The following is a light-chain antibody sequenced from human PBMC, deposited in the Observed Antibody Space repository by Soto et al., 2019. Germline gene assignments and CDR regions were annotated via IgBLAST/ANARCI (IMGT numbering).Light chain of an antibody. CDR3: AAWDGSLKGRL. J-gene: IGLJ3*02. CDR2: RSN. CDR1: SSNIGSRF. Sequence: QSVLTQPPSASGTPGQRVTISCSGSSSNIGSRFVYWYQQLPGTAPKLLIFRSNQRPSGVPDRFSGSKSGTSASLAISGLRSEDEADYYCAAWDGSLKGRLFGGGTKVTVL. V-gene: IGLV1-47*01.